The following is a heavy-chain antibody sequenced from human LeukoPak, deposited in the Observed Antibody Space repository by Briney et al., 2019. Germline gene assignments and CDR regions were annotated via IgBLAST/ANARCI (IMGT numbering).Heavy chain of an antibody. D-gene: IGHD3-22*01. CDR2: ISAYNGNT. J-gene: IGHJ5*02. Sequence: ASVKVSCKASGYTFTSYGISWVRQAPGQGLEWMGWISAYNGNTNYAQKLQGRVTMTTDTSTSTAYMELSSLRSDDTAVYNCARGYYYDSSGYYSNWFDPWGQGTLVTVSS. V-gene: IGHV1-18*01. CDR1: GYTFTSYG. CDR3: ARGYYYDSSGYYSNWFDP.